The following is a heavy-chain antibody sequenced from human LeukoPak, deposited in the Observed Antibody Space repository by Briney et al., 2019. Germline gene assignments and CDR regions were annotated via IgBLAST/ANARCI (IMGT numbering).Heavy chain of an antibody. J-gene: IGHJ3*01. CDR3: VRDRDYAFDF. V-gene: IGHV3-21*01. CDR2: ISSRSGDI. Sequence: PGGSLRLSCAASGLTYSSYSMNWVRQAPGKGLEWVSSISSRSGDIYYADSVKGRFTISRDNAENSLYLQMNSLRDEDTAVYFCVRDRDYAFDFSGQGTMVTVSS. CDR1: GLTYSSYS.